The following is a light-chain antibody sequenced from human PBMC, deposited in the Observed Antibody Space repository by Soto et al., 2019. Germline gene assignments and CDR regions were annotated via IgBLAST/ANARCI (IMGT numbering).Light chain of an antibody. CDR1: QSIRNY. CDR3: QQSYSSPYT. V-gene: IGKV1-39*01. J-gene: IGKJ2*01. Sequence: DIQMTQSPSSLSASVGDRVTITCRASQSIRNYVNWYQQKPGKAPKFLIYVASTLQIGVPSRFSGSGSGTYFTLTISSLQPEDFATYYCQQSYSSPYTFGPGTKLEIK. CDR2: VAS.